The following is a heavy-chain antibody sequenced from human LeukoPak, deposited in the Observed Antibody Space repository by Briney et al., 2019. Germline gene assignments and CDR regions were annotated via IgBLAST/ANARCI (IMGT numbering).Heavy chain of an antibody. V-gene: IGHV3-66*01. CDR2: IYSGGST. CDR1: GFTFSNYA. J-gene: IGHJ4*02. D-gene: IGHD3-22*01. Sequence: GGSLRLSCLASGFTFSNYAMSWVRQAPGKGLEWVSVIYSGGSTYYADSVKGRFTISRDNSKNTLYLQMNSLRAEDTAVYYCARGMHYYDSSGYYLGYWGQGTLVTVSS. CDR3: ARGMHYYDSSGYYLGY.